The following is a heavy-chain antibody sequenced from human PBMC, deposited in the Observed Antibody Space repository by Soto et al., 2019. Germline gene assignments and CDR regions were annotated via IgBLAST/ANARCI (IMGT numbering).Heavy chain of an antibody. D-gene: IGHD1-7*01. CDR1: GGTFSSYT. Sequence: SVKVSCKASGGTFSSYTISWVRQAPGQGLEWMGRIIPILGIANYAQKFQGRVTITADKSTSTAYMELSRLRSDDTAVYYCARGATGTTFSWFDPWGQGTLVTVSS. CDR3: ARGATGTTFSWFDP. CDR2: IIPILGIA. V-gene: IGHV1-69*02. J-gene: IGHJ5*02.